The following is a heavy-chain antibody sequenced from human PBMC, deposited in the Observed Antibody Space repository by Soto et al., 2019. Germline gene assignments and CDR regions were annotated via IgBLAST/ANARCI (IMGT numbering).Heavy chain of an antibody. J-gene: IGHJ4*02. CDR1: GFTFSSYA. D-gene: IGHD3-9*01. CDR3: APNYDILTGYSLFHY. CDR2: ISGSGGST. V-gene: IGHV3-23*01. Sequence: GGSLRLSCAASGFTFSSYAMSWVRKAPGKGLEWVSAISGSGGSTYYADSVKGRFTISRDNSKNTLYLQMNSLRAEDTAVYYCAPNYDILTGYSLFHYWGQGTLVTVSS.